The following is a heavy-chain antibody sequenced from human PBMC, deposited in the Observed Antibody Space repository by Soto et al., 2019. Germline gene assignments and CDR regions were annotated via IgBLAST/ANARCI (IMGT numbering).Heavy chain of an antibody. D-gene: IGHD2-2*01. CDR3: ARGISTTRYYYYYGMDV. CDR2: IYVSGAT. Sequence: QVQLQESGPGLVKPSETLSLICNVSGASVTTKYWNWIRQPAGKGLEWLGRIYVSGATSYNPALKSRLTMSVDPSKNQFSLRLKSVTAADTAVYYCARGISTTRYYYYYGMDVWGQGTTVTVSS. CDR1: GASVTTKY. V-gene: IGHV4-4*07. J-gene: IGHJ6*02.